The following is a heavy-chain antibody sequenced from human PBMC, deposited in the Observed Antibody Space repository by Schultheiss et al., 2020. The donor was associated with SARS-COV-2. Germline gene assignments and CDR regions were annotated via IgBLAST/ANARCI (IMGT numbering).Heavy chain of an antibody. J-gene: IGHJ4*02. V-gene: IGHV3-21*01. CDR2: ISSSSSYI. CDR3: ARDAGIAIDY. CDR1: GFTFSSYS. Sequence: GGSLRLSCAASGFTFSSYSMNWVRQAPGKGLEWVSSISSSSSYIYYADSVRGRFTISRDNAKNSLYLQMNSLRAEDTAVYYCARDAGIAIDYWGQGTLVTVSS. D-gene: IGHD1-26*01.